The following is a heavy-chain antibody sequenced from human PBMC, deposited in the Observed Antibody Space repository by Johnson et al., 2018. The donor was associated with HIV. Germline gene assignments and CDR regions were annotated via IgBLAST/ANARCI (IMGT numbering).Heavy chain of an antibody. V-gene: IGHV3-23*04. Sequence: VQLVESGGGLVQSGGYLRLSCAASGFTFSNYVMSWVRQAPGKGLEWVSSITGSGGSTYYPGSVKGRFTISRENAKNSLYLQMNSLRAGDTAVYYCARLRRMGAFDIWGQGTMVTVSS. CDR1: GFTFSNYV. D-gene: IGHD2-15*01. CDR3: ARLRRMGAFDI. J-gene: IGHJ3*02. CDR2: ITGSGGST.